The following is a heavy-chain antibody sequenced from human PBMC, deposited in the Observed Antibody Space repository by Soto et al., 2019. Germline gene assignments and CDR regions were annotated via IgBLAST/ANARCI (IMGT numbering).Heavy chain of an antibody. CDR2: IKEDGSGK. Sequence: EVQLVESGGGLVQPGGSLRLSCAASGFTFSSYWMTWVRQAPGKGLEWVANIKEDGSGKYYVDSVKGRFTISRDNTKNSLYLQFNSLRAEDTATYYCVKAWYNDVLGYYFDYWGQGTLVTVSS. D-gene: IGHD3-9*01. V-gene: IGHV3-7*01. J-gene: IGHJ4*02. CDR3: VKAWYNDVLGYYFDY. CDR1: GFTFSSYW.